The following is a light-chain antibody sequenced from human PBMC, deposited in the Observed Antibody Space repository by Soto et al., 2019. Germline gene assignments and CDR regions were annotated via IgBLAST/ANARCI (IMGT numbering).Light chain of an antibody. CDR3: QQSDSTPIT. Sequence: DLQMTQSPSSLSASVGDRVTITCRASQSISSYLNWYQQNPGKAPKLLIYAASSLQSGVPSRFSGSGSGTDFTLTISSLQPEDFATYYCQQSDSTPITFGQGTRLEIK. CDR2: AAS. CDR1: QSISSY. J-gene: IGKJ5*01. V-gene: IGKV1-39*01.